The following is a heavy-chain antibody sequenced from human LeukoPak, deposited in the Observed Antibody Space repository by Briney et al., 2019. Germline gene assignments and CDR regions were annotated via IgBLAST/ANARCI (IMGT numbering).Heavy chain of an antibody. CDR1: GGSISNYY. V-gene: IGHV4-59*04. CDR3: AQRLDY. Sequence: PSETLSLTCTVSGGSISNYYWSWIRQPPRKGLEWIGNIYYSGSTYYNPSLKSRVTISVDTSKNQFSLKLGSVTAADTAVYYCAQRLDYWGQGTLVTVSS. J-gene: IGHJ4*02. CDR2: IYYSGST.